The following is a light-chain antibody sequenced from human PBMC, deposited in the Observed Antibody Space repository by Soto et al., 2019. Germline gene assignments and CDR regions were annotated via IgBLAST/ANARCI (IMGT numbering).Light chain of an antibody. V-gene: IGKV3-20*01. Sequence: EIVWTQSPATLSLSPGERATLSCRASQSVSSSYLAWYQQKPGQAPRLLIYGASTRATGIPNRFSGSGSGTDFTLTISRLEPGDFALYYCQQYGFSPGSFGQGTKVDIK. CDR1: QSVSSSY. CDR3: QQYGFSPGS. CDR2: GAS. J-gene: IGKJ1*01.